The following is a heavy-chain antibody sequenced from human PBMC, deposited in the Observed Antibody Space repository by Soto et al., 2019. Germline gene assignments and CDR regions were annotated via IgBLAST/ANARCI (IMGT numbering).Heavy chain of an antibody. CDR1: GFIFSSYA. D-gene: IGHD2-2*02. CDR3: AKFGYCSSISCYTYFDS. CDR2: ISGSGAST. Sequence: GSLRLSCAASGFIFSSYAMGWVRQAPGKGLEWVSGISGSGASTYHADSVKGRFTISRDNSKNTLYLQLNSLRAEDTAVYYCAKFGYCSSISCYTYFDSWGQGALVTVSS. J-gene: IGHJ4*02. V-gene: IGHV3-23*01.